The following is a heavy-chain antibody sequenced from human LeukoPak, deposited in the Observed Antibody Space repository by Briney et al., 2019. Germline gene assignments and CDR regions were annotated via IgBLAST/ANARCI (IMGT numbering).Heavy chain of an antibody. CDR2: ISAYDGNT. CDR3: ARSVVAATPSDY. J-gene: IGHJ4*02. Sequence: ASVKVSCKASGYTFTSYGISWVRQAPGQGLEWMGWISAYDGNTNYAQKLQGRVTMTTDTSTSTAYMELRSLRSDDTAVYYCARSVVAATPSDYWGQGTLVTVSS. CDR1: GYTFTSYG. D-gene: IGHD2-15*01. V-gene: IGHV1-18*04.